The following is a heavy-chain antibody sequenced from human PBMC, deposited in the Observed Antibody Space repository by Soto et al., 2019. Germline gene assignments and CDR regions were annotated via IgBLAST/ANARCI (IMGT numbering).Heavy chain of an antibody. J-gene: IGHJ6*02. CDR2: FIPILGIA. V-gene: IGHV1-69*02. CDR3: ARVAGYGDYYYYYGMDV. Sequence: QVQLVQSGAEVKKPGSSVKVSCKASGGTFSSYTISWVRQAPGQGLEWMGRFIPILGIANYAQKFQGRVTITADKSTSTAYMELSSLRSEDTAVYYCARVAGYGDYYYYYGMDVWGQGTTVTVSS. D-gene: IGHD4-17*01. CDR1: GGTFSSYT.